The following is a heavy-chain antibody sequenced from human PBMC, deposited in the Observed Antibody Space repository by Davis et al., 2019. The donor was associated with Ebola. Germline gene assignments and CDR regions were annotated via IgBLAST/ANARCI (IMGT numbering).Heavy chain of an antibody. CDR3: ASPEWPHAFDI. CDR2: IYYSGST. J-gene: IGHJ3*02. Sequence: PSETLSLTCTVSGGSVSSGSYYWSWIRQPPGKGLEWIGYIYYSGSTNYNPSLKRRVTISVDTSKNQFSLKLSSVTAADTAVYYCASPEWPHAFDIWGQGTMVTVSS. D-gene: IGHD3-3*01. CDR1: GGSVSSGSYY. V-gene: IGHV4-61*01.